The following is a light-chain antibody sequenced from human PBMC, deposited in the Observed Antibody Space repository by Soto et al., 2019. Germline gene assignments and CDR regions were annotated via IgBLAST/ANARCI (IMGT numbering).Light chain of an antibody. V-gene: IGLV3-1*01. CDR2: QDT. CDR1: KLGTKY. J-gene: IGLJ2*01. CDR3: QAWDRSTVV. Sequence: SYELTQPPSVSVSPGQTASITCSGDKLGTKYACWYQQKPGQSPVLVIYQDTKRPSGIPERFAGSNSGNTATPTISGTQAMDEADYYCQAWDRSTVVFGGGTKLTVL.